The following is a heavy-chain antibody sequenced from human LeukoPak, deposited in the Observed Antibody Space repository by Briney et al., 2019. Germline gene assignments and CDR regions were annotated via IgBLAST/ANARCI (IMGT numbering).Heavy chain of an antibody. CDR3: ARGGYCSNGVCSDYYMDV. D-gene: IGHD2-8*01. V-gene: IGHV3-20*04. J-gene: IGHJ6*03. CDR2: LNWNGHRT. Sequence: GGSLRLSCAASGFSLGDYGMSWVRQVPGKGLEWVSGLNWNGHRTGYADSVKGRFTISRDNAKNSLYLQMNSLRDEDTALYYCARGGYCSNGVCSDYYMDVWGKGPRSPSL. CDR1: GFSLGDYG.